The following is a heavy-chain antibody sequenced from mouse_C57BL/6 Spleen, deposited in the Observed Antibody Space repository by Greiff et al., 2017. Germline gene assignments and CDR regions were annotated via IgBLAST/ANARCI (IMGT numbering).Heavy chain of an antibody. Sequence: VQLQQSGAELARPGASVKLSCKASGYTFTSYGISWVKQRTGQGLEWIGEIYPRSGNTYYNEKFKGKATLTADKSSSTAYMELRSLTSEDSAVYFCARPHYYGSSSDWYFDVWGTGTTVTVSS. CDR1: GYTFTSYG. CDR3: ARPHYYGSSSDWYFDV. J-gene: IGHJ1*03. V-gene: IGHV1-81*01. D-gene: IGHD1-1*01. CDR2: IYPRSGNT.